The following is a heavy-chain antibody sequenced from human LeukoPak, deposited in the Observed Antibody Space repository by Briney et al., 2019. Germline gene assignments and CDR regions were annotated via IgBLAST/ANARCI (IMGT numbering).Heavy chain of an antibody. J-gene: IGHJ4*02. D-gene: IGHD3-22*01. CDR3: AKGAYYYDSSGYYEGGGYFDY. V-gene: IGHV3-23*01. CDR2: ISGSGGST. CDR1: GFTFSSYA. Sequence: GGSLRLSCAASGFTFSSYAMSWVRQAPGKGLEWVSAISGSGGSTYYADSVKGRFTISRDNSKNTLYLQMNSLRAEDTAVYYCAKGAYYYDSSGYYEGGGYFDYWGQGTLVTVSS.